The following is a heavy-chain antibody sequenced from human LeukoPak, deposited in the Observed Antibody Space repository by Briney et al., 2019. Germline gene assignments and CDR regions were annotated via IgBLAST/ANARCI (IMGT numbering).Heavy chain of an antibody. CDR1: GLTFSSYG. CDR3: AREHYYGSGSYFPPSNFDY. CDR2: ISYDGSNK. V-gene: IGHV3-30*03. Sequence: GRSLRLSCAASGLTFSSYGMHWVRQAPGKGLEWVAVISYDGSNKYYADSVKGRFTISRDNSKNTLYLQMNSLRAEDTAVYYCAREHYYGSGSYFPPSNFDYWGQGTLVTVSS. J-gene: IGHJ4*02. D-gene: IGHD3-10*01.